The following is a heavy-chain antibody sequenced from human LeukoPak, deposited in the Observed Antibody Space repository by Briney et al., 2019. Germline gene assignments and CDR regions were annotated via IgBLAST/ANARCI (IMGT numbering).Heavy chain of an antibody. D-gene: IGHD6-13*01. CDR3: ARDSSTPDYYYYYYMDV. CDR2: ISSSSSTI. V-gene: IGHV3-48*01. J-gene: IGHJ6*03. Sequence: GRSLRLSCAASGFTFSSYSMNWVRQAPGKGLEWVSYISSSSSTIYYADSVKGRFTISRDNAKNSLYLQMNSLRAEDTAVYYCARDSSTPDYYYYYYMDVWGKGTTVTVSS. CDR1: GFTFSSYS.